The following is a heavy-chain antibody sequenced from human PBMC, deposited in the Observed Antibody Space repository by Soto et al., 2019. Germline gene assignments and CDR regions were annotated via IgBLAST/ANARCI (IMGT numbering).Heavy chain of an antibody. D-gene: IGHD3-3*01. CDR1: GFTFCNYG. CDR2: ITGSCCPI. CDR3: ARGRNFWNVTTVSNNNWFDQ. Sequence: GRSMRLSCPASGFTFCNYGMNWVCQAPGKGLEWVSYITGSCCPIYYADSVISRFTISRYNAKNSLNLQMNIRRDDDTGVYFYARGRNFWNVTTVSNNNWFDQWGQWTMVTVSS. J-gene: IGHJ5*02. V-gene: IGHV3-48*02.